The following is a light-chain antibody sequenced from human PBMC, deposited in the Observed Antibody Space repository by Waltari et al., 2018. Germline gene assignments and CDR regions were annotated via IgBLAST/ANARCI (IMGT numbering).Light chain of an antibody. CDR3: SSQSSNNVVL. CDR1: TIDGGGYNS. J-gene: IGLJ2*01. CDR2: DVS. V-gene: IGLV2-14*01. Sequence: QSALTQPASVSGSPGQSVTIFCTGTTIDGGGYNSVSWYQEHLGQAPRVIINDVSDQPSGVSDRFSGSKSGNTASLTISGLQADDEADYYCSSQSSNNVVLFGGGTKLTVL.